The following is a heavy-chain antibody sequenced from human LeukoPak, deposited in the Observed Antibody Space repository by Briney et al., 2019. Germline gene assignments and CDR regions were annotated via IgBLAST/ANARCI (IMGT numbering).Heavy chain of an antibody. CDR1: GFTFSSYA. V-gene: IGHV3-30*04. J-gene: IGHJ4*02. Sequence: GRSLRLSCAASGFTFSSYAMHWVRQAPGKGLEWVAVISYDGSNKYYADSVKGRFTISRDNSKNTLYLQMNSLRAEDTAVYYCARDQDDYGDLSRFDYWGQGTLVTVSS. D-gene: IGHD4-17*01. CDR3: ARDQDDYGDLSRFDY. CDR2: ISYDGSNK.